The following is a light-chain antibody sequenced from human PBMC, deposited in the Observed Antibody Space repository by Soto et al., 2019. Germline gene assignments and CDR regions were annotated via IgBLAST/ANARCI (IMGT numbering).Light chain of an antibody. V-gene: IGKV1-12*01. Sequence: DIQMTQSPSSVSASVGDRVTMTCRASHVISSWLAWYQQKPGKAPKLLIYAASRLQSGVPSRFSGSESGADFSLTISSLRPEDVATYYCQQTNDFPYTFGQGTKLEIK. J-gene: IGKJ2*01. CDR2: AAS. CDR1: HVISSW. CDR3: QQTNDFPYT.